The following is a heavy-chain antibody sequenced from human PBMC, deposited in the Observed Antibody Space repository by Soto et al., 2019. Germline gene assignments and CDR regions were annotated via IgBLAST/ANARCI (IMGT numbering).Heavy chain of an antibody. V-gene: IGHV4-34*01. CDR3: ARGPYYDFWSGYYNYYYGMDV. J-gene: IGHJ6*02. Sequence: KPSETLSLTCAVYGGSFSGYYWSWIRQPPGKGLEWIGEINHSGSTNYNPSLKSRVTISVDTSKNQFSLKLSSVTAADTAVYYCARGPYYDFWSGYYNYYYGMDVWGQGTTVTVSS. CDR1: GGSFSGYY. CDR2: INHSGST. D-gene: IGHD3-3*01.